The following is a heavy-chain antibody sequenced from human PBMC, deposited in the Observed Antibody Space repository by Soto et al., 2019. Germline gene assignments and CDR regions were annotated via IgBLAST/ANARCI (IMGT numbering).Heavy chain of an antibody. Sequence: SETLSLTCTVSGGSVSSDSYYWSWIRQPPGKGLEWIGFIYYSGTTNYNPSLKSRVMISLDTSKNQFSLKLSSVTAADTAIYYCARGPPPNWFDPWGQGTLVTVSS. CDR1: GGSVSSDSYY. CDR2: IYYSGTT. J-gene: IGHJ5*02. V-gene: IGHV4-61*01. CDR3: ARGPPPNWFDP.